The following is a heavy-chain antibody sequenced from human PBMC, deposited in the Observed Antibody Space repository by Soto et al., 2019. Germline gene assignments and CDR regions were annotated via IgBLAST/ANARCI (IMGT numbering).Heavy chain of an antibody. J-gene: IGHJ4*02. CDR2: IYSGGST. CDR3: ARESSSGNSYFDY. Sequence: EVQLVESGGGLVQPGGSLRLSCAASGFTVSSSNMRWVRQAPGKGLEWVSLIYSGGSTYYADSVKGRFTISRDNSKNKLFLQMNSVRADDTAMYYCARESSSGNSYFDYWGRGTLVAVSS. D-gene: IGHD1-26*01. V-gene: IGHV3-66*01. CDR1: GFTVSSSN.